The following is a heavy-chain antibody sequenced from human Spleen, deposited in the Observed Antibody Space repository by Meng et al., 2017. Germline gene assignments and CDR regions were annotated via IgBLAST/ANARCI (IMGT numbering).Heavy chain of an antibody. V-gene: IGHV4-4*02. D-gene: IGHD5-18*01. CDR3: ARCGYSYGYRSYYCDY. Sequence: SETLSLTCAVSGGSISSSNWWSWVRQPPGKGLEWIGEIYHSGSTNYNPSLKSRVTISVDKSKNQFSLKLSSVTAADTAVYYCARCGYSYGYRSYYCDYWGQATLVTVSS. CDR1: GGSISSSNW. J-gene: IGHJ4*02. CDR2: IYHSGST.